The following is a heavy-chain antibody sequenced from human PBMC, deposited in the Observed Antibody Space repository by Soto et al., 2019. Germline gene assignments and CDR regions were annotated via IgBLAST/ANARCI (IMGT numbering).Heavy chain of an antibody. Sequence: PGGSMRLSCAASGFTFSSYAMSWVRQAPGKGLEWVSAISGSGGSTYYADSVKGRFTISRDNSKNTLYLQMNSLRAEDTAVYYCAKLLGFGVVINCVDVWGKGTTVTVSS. CDR2: ISGSGGST. CDR1: GFTFSSYA. J-gene: IGHJ6*04. D-gene: IGHD3-3*01. V-gene: IGHV3-23*01. CDR3: AKLLGFGVVINCVDV.